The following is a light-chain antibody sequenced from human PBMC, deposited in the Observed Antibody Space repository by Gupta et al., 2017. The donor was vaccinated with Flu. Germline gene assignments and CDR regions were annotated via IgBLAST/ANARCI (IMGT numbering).Light chain of an antibody. V-gene: IGLV1-47*01. CDR3: AATHDNLSCFV. J-gene: IGLJ1*01. CDR2: RDN. CDR1: SSNFGSDY. Sequence: RVTISCSGSSSNFGSDYVFWHHPLHSQPPNLLIYRDNRRPSAFPARFSACNSGTSASLPITCLQAEDEADYYCAATHDNLSCFVFGTGTKVTVL.